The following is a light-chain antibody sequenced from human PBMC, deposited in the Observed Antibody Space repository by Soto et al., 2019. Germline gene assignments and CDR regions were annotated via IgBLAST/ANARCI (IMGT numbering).Light chain of an antibody. V-gene: IGLV2-14*01. CDR1: SSDIGAYNY. Sequence: QSALTQPASVSGSPGQSITISCTGTSSDIGAYNYVSWYQHHPGKAPKLMIYETNNRPSGVSNRFSGSKSGNTASLAISGLQAEDEADYYCSSHTSGYTVVFGGGTKLTVL. CDR3: SSHTSGYTVV. CDR2: ETN. J-gene: IGLJ2*01.